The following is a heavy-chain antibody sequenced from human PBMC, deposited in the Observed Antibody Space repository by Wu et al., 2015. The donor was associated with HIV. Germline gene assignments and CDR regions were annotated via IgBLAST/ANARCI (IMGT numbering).Heavy chain of an antibody. CDR1: GYTFTGYY. J-gene: IGHJ4*02. Sequence: QVQLVQSGAEVKKPGASVKVSCKASGYTFTGYYMHWVRQAPGQGLEWMGWINPNSGGTNYAQKFQGRVTMTRDTSISTAYMELSRPRSDDTAVYYCASPSGGQYYYDSSGYYNWGQGTLVTVSS. V-gene: IGHV1-2*02. CDR2: INPNSGGT. CDR3: ASPSGGQYYYDSSGYYN. D-gene: IGHD3-22*01.